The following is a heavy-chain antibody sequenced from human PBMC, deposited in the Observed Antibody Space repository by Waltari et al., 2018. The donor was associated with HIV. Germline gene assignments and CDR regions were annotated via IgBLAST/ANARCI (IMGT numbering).Heavy chain of an antibody. CDR3: ARHDPGTYYYFDY. CDR2: IYYGGCT. D-gene: IGHD3-10*01. J-gene: IGHJ4*02. Sequence: QLQLQESGPGLVKPSETLSLTCSVSGRSSNSYSWGWFRRPPGKGLEWIGRIYYGGCTFYNSSLKSRLTISVDTSKNQFSLKLSSVTAADTAVYYCARHDPGTYYYFDYWGQGTLVTVSS. V-gene: IGHV4-39*01. CDR1: GRSSNSYS.